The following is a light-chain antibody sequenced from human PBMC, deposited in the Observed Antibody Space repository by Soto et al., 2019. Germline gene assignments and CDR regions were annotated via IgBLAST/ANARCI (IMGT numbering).Light chain of an antibody. CDR1: QSVGRNY. Sequence: EIVLTQSPGTLSLSPGESATLSCRASQSVGRNYLAWFQHKPDQAPRLLIYDASNRATGVPDRFSGSGSGTDFTLKISRVEAEDVGVYYCMQALQTLPGFGGGTKVEIK. CDR3: MQALQTLPG. J-gene: IGKJ4*01. CDR2: DAS. V-gene: IGKV3-20*01.